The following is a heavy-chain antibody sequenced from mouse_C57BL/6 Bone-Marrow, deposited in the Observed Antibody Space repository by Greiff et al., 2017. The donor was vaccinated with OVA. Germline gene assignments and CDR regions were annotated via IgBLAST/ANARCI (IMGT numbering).Heavy chain of an antibody. CDR1: GYSITSGYY. D-gene: IGHD1-1*02. Sequence: EVQVVESGPGLVKPSQSLSLTCSVTGYSITSGYYWNWIRQFPGNKLEWMGYISYDGSNNYNPSLKNRISITRDTSKNQFFLKLNSVTTEDTATYYCARDRENYRGYFDYWGQGTTLTVSS. V-gene: IGHV3-6*01. J-gene: IGHJ2*01. CDR3: ARDRENYRGYFDY. CDR2: ISYDGSN.